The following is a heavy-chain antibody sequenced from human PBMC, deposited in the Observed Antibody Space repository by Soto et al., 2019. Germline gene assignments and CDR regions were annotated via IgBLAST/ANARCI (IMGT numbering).Heavy chain of an antibody. CDR2: ISYDGSNK. CDR3: AQDSQQFLEWALYIGWYFDL. Sequence: QVQLVESGGGVVQPGRSLRLSCAASGFTFSSYGMHWVRQAPGKGLEWVAVISYDGSNKYYADSVKGRFTISRDNSKNTLYLQMNSLRGEDTAVYYCAQDSQQFLEWALYIGWYFDLWGRGTLVTVSS. J-gene: IGHJ2*01. D-gene: IGHD3-3*01. CDR1: GFTFSSYG. V-gene: IGHV3-30*18.